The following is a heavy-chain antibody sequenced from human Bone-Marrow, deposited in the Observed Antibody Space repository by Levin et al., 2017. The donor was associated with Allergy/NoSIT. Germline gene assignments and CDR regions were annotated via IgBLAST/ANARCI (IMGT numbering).Heavy chain of an antibody. D-gene: IGHD2-2*01. CDR3: AREYKDYAPGY. Sequence: PGGSLRLSCAPSGFTFSSYAMVWVRQAPGKGLEWVALITYDGSQKFYADSVKGRFAVSRDNSKNMLYLQMDSLRTEDTALYYCAREYKDYAPGYWGQGSLVTVSS. CDR1: GFTFSSYA. CDR2: ITYDGSQK. V-gene: IGHV3-30*09. J-gene: IGHJ4*02.